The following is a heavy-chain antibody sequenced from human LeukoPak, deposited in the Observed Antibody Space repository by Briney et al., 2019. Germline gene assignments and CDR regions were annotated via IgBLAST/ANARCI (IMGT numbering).Heavy chain of an antibody. J-gene: IGHJ4*02. CDR1: GDSINSRNYY. D-gene: IGHD3-3*01. CDR3: ARSLQDIWSGYEAPRRPFDQ. V-gene: IGHV4-39*01. CDR2: LYFTGST. Sequence: SETLSLTCTVSGDSINSRNYYWGWIRQPPGKGLDWIGSLYFTGSTYYNPSLKSRVTISLDTAKKQFSLKLISVTGADTAVYYCARSLQDIWSGYEAPRRPFDQWGRGTLVTVTS.